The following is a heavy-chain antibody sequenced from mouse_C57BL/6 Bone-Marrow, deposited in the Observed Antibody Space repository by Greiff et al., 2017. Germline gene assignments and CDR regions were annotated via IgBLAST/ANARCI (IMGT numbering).Heavy chain of an antibody. D-gene: IGHD2-5*01. CDR2: IYPRDGST. J-gene: IGHJ4*01. CDR1: GYTFTDHT. Sequence: VQLQQSDAELVKPGASVKISCKVSGYTFTDHTIHWMKQRPEQGLEWIGYIYPRDGSTKYNEKFKGKATLTADKSSSTAYMQLNSLTSEDSAVYFCARYLPYYSNSYAMDYWGQGTSVTVSS. CDR3: ARYLPYYSNSYAMDY. V-gene: IGHV1-78*01.